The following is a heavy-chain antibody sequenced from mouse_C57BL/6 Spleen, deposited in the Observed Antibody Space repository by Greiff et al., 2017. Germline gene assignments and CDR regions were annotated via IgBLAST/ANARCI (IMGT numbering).Heavy chain of an antibody. Sequence: QVQLLQSGPDLVKPGASVKISCEASGYAFSSSGMNWVKQRPGKGLEWIGRIYTGDGDTNYTERVKGRATMSGDKASSTAYMQLSSLKSEDSAVYFCARDCYDVRGGCFDYWGQGTTLTVSA. CDR1: GYAFSSSG. CDR3: ARDCYDVRGGCFDY. V-gene: IGHV1-82*01. D-gene: IGHD2-12*01. CDR2: IYTGDGDT. J-gene: IGHJ2*01.